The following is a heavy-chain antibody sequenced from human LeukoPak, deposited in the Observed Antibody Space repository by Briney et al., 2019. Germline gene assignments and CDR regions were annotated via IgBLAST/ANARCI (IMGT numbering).Heavy chain of an antibody. CDR1: GFTFSSYW. Sequence: GGSLRLSCAAFGFTFSSYWMHWVRQAPGKGLEWVSAISASGSTYYADSVKGHFTISRDNSRNTLYLQMNSLRAEDTAVYYCARSGVAATPRTSDCWGQGTLVTVSS. CDR2: ISASGST. V-gene: IGHV3-23*01. CDR3: ARSGVAATPRTSDC. J-gene: IGHJ4*02. D-gene: IGHD2-2*02.